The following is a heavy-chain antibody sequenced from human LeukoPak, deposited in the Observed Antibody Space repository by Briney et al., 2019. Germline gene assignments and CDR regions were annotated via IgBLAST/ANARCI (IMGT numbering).Heavy chain of an antibody. CDR1: GYTFTSYC. CDR3: GRGIQSFDP. Sequence: ASVKVSCKASGYTFTSYCMHWVRQAPGQGLEWMGIINPSGGSTSYAQKFQDRVTMTRDTSTSTGYMELRSLRSEDTAVYYCGRGIQSFDPWGQGTLVTVSS. CDR2: INPSGGST. J-gene: IGHJ5*02. V-gene: IGHV1-46*01.